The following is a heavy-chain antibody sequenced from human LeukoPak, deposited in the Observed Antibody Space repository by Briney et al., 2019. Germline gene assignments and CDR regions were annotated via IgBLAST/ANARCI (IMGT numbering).Heavy chain of an antibody. V-gene: IGHV3-13*01. D-gene: IGHD3-22*01. Sequence: GGSLRLSCEASGFRFNEYDMHWVRQVTGKGLEWVSGIGTAGDTHYPDSVKGRFTISRENAKNSLYLQMNSLRAGDTAVYYCARAARYYGSSGAHAFDIWGQGTMVTVS. CDR1: GFRFNEYD. J-gene: IGHJ3*02. CDR3: ARAARYYGSSGAHAFDI. CDR2: IGTAGDT.